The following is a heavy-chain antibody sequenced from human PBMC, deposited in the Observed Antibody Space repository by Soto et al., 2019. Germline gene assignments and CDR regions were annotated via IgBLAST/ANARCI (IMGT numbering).Heavy chain of an antibody. V-gene: IGHV1-69*12. CDR2: IIHLFRTP. D-gene: IGHD4-4*01. CDR3: ARDNDRLQLGGNYYYMLYV. Sequence: QAQLVQSGAEMKEPGSSVKVSCKTSGGTFSSSAISWLRQAPGQGLEWMGGIIHLFRTPDYAQKFQGRVTIAADESPSTAYMEPSSLRSEDTAVYYCARDNDRLQLGGNYYYMLYVWGQGTTITVSS. CDR1: GGTFSSSA. J-gene: IGHJ6*02.